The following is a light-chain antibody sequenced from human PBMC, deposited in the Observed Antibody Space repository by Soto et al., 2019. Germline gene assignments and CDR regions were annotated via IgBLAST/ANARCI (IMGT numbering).Light chain of an antibody. Sequence: DVVMTQSPLSLPVTLGQPASISCRSSQSLLYSDGNTYLSWFQQRPGQSPRRLIYKVSNRDSGVPDRFSGSGSGTDFTLIISRVEAEDVGVYYCMQNTHWPPTFGQGTKVEIE. CDR1: QSLLYSDGNTY. V-gene: IGKV2-30*01. CDR3: MQNTHWPPT. J-gene: IGKJ1*01. CDR2: KVS.